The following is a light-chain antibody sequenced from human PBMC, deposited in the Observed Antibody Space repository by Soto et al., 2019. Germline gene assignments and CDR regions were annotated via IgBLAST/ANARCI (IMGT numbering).Light chain of an antibody. J-gene: IGKJ2*01. CDR1: QSISSY. CDR3: QQSYSTLPYT. Sequence: DIPMTQSPSSLSASVGDRVTITFRASQSISSYLNWYQQKPGKAPKLLIYAASSLQSGVPSRFSGSGSGTDFTLTISSLQPEDFATYYCQQSYSTLPYTFGQGTKLEIK. V-gene: IGKV1-39*01. CDR2: AAS.